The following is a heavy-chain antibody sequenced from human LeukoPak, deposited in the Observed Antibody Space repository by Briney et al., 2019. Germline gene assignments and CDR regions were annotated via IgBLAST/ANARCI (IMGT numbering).Heavy chain of an antibody. CDR2: ISSSSSYI. J-gene: IGHJ4*02. CDR3: ARKSAVRSSSSFDY. D-gene: IGHD6-6*01. Sequence: GGSLRLSCAAPGFTFSSHAMYWVRQAPGKGLEWASSISSSSSYIYYADSVKGRFTISRDNAKNSLYLQMNSLRAEDTAVYYCARKSAVRSSSSFDYWGQGTLVTVSS. CDR1: GFTFSSHA. V-gene: IGHV3-21*01.